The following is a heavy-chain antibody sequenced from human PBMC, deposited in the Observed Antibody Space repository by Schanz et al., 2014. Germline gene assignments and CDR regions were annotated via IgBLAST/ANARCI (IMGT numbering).Heavy chain of an antibody. J-gene: IGHJ5*02. CDR3: AKQIHYDSLTVTRT. CDR2: ISSGSSYA. CDR1: GFTFRDYY. V-gene: IGHV3-11*05. D-gene: IGHD3-9*01. Sequence: QVQLVESGGGLVKPGGSLRLSCAASGFTFRDYYMSWIRQAPGKGLEWVSDISSGSSYANYADSVKGRFTISRDNSKNALYLQMNSLRAEDTTVYYCAKQIHYDSLTVTRTWGQGTLVTVSS.